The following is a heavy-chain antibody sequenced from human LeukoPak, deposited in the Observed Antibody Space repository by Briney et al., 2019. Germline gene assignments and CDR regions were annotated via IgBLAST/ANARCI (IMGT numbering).Heavy chain of an antibody. CDR3: ARGYDILTGYALGY. J-gene: IGHJ4*02. CDR1: GFTFSSYG. Sequence: AGFTFSSYGMHWVRQAQGRGLEWXAVIWYDGSNKYYADSGKGRFTISRENSKNTLYLQMNSLRAEDTAVYYCARGYDILTGYALGYWGQGTLVTVSS. CDR2: IWYDGSNK. V-gene: IGHV3-33*01. D-gene: IGHD3-9*01.